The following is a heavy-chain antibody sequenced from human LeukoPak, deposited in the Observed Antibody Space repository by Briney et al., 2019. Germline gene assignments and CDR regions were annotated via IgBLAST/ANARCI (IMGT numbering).Heavy chain of an antibody. CDR2: INPNTGGT. CDR1: GYTFTGYY. V-gene: IGHV1-2*02. Sequence: ASVKVSCKASGYTFTGYYVLWVRQAPGQGLGWMGWINPNTGGTNYAQNFQGRVTMTRDTSLSTVYMELSRLRSDDTAVYFCARANYNWFDPWGQGTLVTVSS. CDR3: ARANYNWFDP. J-gene: IGHJ5*02.